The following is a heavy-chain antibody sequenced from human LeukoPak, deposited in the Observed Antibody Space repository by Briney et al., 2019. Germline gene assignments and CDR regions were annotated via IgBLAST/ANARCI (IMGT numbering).Heavy chain of an antibody. D-gene: IGHD3-10*01. V-gene: IGHV3-23*01. CDR2: ISGSGGST. CDR1: GFTFSSYG. CDR3: AKDHLGSMVRGAVDY. J-gene: IGHJ4*02. Sequence: PGGSLRLSCAASGFTFSSYGMSWVRQAPGKGLEWVSAISGSGGSTYYADSVKGRFTISRDNSKNTLYLQMNSLRAEDTAVYYCAKDHLGSMVRGAVDYWGQGTLVTVSS.